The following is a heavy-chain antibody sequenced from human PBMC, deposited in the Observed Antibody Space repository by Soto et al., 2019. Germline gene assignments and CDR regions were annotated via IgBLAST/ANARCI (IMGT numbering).Heavy chain of an antibody. CDR2: IYYSGST. D-gene: IGHD4-17*01. Sequence: QVQLQESGPGLVKPSQTLSLTGTVSGGSISSGGYYWRWIRQHPAKGLEWIGYIYYSGSTYYNPSLKSRVTISVDTSKNQFSLKLSSVTAADTAVYYCASRGTTVFIEGAFDIWGQGTMVTVSS. CDR1: GGSISSGGYY. J-gene: IGHJ3*02. CDR3: ASRGTTVFIEGAFDI. V-gene: IGHV4-31*03.